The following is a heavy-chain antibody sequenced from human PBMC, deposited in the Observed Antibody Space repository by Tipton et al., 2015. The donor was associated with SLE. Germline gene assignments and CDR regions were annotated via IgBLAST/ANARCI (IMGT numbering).Heavy chain of an antibody. CDR2: IYTSGTT. J-gene: IGHJ4*02. V-gene: IGHV4-61*02. Sequence: TLSLTCTLSGGSVGSGTYYWTWIRQPAGKGLEWIGRIYTSGTTHYNPSLKSRVTISMDTSKNHFSLNLSSVTAADTAVYYCTGEWQQVVGVAYWGLGALVTVSS. CDR1: GGSVGSGTYY. CDR3: TGEWQQVVGVAY. D-gene: IGHD3-16*01.